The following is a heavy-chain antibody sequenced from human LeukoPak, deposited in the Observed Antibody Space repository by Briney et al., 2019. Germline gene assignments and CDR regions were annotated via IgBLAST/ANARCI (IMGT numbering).Heavy chain of an antibody. CDR2: ISSSSTI. D-gene: IGHD1-26*01. CDR1: GFTFSSYN. CDR3: ARDRASGTYYGINGDY. V-gene: IGHV3-48*02. Sequence: PGGSLRLSCAASGFTFSSYNMNWVRQAPGKGLEWVSYISSSSTIFYADSVKGRFTISRDNAKNSLSLQMNSLRDEDTAVYYCARDRASGTYYGINGDYWGQGTLVTVSP. J-gene: IGHJ4*02.